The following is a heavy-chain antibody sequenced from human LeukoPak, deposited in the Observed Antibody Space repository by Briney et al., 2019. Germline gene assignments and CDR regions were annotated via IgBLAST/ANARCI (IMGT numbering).Heavy chain of an antibody. Sequence: SETLSLTCAVSGVSISSSNWWSWVRQPPGKGLEWIGKINLSGSTNYTPSLKSRVTISVDTSKNQFSLKLSSVTAADTAVYYCARTPLPTYDFWSGYYSGHLSGAFDYWGQGTLVTVSS. CDR1: GVSISSSNW. D-gene: IGHD3-3*01. V-gene: IGHV4-4*02. J-gene: IGHJ4*02. CDR3: ARTPLPTYDFWSGYYSGHLSGAFDY. CDR2: INLSGST.